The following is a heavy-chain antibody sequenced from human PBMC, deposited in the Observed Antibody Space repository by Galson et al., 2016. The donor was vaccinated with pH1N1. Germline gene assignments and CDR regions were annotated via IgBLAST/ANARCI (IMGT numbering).Heavy chain of an antibody. J-gene: IGHJ4*02. CDR2: VSYDGSNK. CDR1: GFTFSDYP. Sequence: SLRLSCAASGFTFSDYPMHWVRQTPGKGLECVALVSYDGSNKYYADSAKGRFTISRDNPKNSLYLQMSSLRDEDTALYYCARAIGSRSAYWGQGTLVTVSS. V-gene: IGHV3-30-3*01. CDR3: ARAIGSRSAY. D-gene: IGHD3-16*02.